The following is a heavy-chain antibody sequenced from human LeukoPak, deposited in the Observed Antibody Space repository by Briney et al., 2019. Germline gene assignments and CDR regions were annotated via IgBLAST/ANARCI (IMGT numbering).Heavy chain of an antibody. CDR2: IYYSGST. CDR3: ARGLGGSSGCFGY. Sequence: PSETLSLTCTVSGGSISSYYWSWIRQPPGKGLEWIGYIYYSGSTNYNPSLKSRVTISVDTSKNQLSLKLNSVTAADTAVYYCARGLGGSSGCFGYWGPGTLVTVSS. D-gene: IGHD6-19*01. CDR1: GGSISSYY. V-gene: IGHV4-59*01. J-gene: IGHJ4*02.